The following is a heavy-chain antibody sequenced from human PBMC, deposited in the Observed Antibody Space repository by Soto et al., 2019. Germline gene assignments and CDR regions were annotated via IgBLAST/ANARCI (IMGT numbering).Heavy chain of an antibody. V-gene: IGHV1-8*01. J-gene: IGHJ4*02. CDR2: MNPYSGNT. CDR1: GYTFTTYD. CDR3: ARRKERSGPHYFDY. Sequence: ASVKVSCKASGYTFTTYDISWVRQATGQGLEWMGWMNPYSGNTGYAQKFQGRVTVTRNTSISTVYVELSGLGPDDTAVYYCARRKERSGPHYFDYWGQGSQVTVSS. D-gene: IGHD6-25*01.